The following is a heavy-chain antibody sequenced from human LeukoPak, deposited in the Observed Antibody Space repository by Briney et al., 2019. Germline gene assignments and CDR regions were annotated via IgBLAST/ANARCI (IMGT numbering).Heavy chain of an antibody. V-gene: IGHV3-23*01. J-gene: IGHJ4*02. D-gene: IGHD3-22*01. Sequence: PGGSLRLSCAASGFTFSSYAMSWVRQAPGEGLEWVSAISGSGGSTYYADSVKGRFTISRDNSKNTLYLQMNSLRAEDTAVYYCAKDLIGHLYDSSGYPDYWGQGTLVTVSS. CDR3: AKDLIGHLYDSSGYPDY. CDR2: ISGSGGST. CDR1: GFTFSSYA.